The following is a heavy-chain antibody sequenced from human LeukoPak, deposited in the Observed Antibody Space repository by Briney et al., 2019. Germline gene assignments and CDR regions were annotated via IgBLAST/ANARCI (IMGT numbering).Heavy chain of an antibody. J-gene: IGHJ5*02. V-gene: IGHV3-23*01. Sequence: PGGSLRLSCAASGFTFSNSAMSWVRQAPGKGLQWVSAISNDGGGTTYADFVKGRFTISRDNSKNTLFLQMSSLRAEDTALYYCAKGGSGYFADLWGQGTLVTVSS. CDR1: GFTFSNSA. CDR3: AKGGSGYFADL. D-gene: IGHD3-22*01. CDR2: ISNDGGGT.